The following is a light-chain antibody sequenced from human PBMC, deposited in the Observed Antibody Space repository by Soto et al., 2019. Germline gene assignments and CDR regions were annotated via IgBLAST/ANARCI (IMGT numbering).Light chain of an antibody. CDR1: QTISSW. Sequence: DIEMSQSPSSLSASAGDRVTITCRASQTISSWLAWYQQKPGKAPKLLIYKASTLKSGVPSRFSGSGSGTEFTLTISSLQPDDFATYYCQQFAISTTFGQGTKVDIK. J-gene: IGKJ1*01. CDR3: QQFAISTT. V-gene: IGKV1-5*03. CDR2: KAS.